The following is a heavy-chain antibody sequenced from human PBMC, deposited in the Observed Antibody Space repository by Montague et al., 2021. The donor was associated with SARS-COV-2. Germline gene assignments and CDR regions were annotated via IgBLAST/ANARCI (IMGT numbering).Heavy chain of an antibody. CDR3: ARVRVGATDYNYYYGLDV. CDR1: GFTFSSYA. Sequence: SLRLSCPASGFTFSSYAMHWVRQAPGKGLEWVAVISYDGDNKHYADSVKGRVTISRDNSKNTLYLQMNSLRADDTAVYYCARVRVGATDYNYYYGLDVWGQGTTVTVSS. D-gene: IGHD1-26*01. J-gene: IGHJ6*02. CDR2: ISYDGDNK. V-gene: IGHV3-30-3*01.